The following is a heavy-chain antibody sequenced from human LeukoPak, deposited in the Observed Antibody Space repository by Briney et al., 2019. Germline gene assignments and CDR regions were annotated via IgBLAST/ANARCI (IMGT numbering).Heavy chain of an antibody. CDR1: GFTFSSYS. CDR3: AREGYYYGSGSYPDAFDI. D-gene: IGHD3-10*01. V-gene: IGHV3-21*01. CDR2: ISSSSSYI. Sequence: GGSLRLSCAASGFTFSSYSMNWVRQAPGKGLEWVSSISSSSSYIYYADSVKGRFTISRDNAKNSMYLQMNSLRAEDTAVYCCAREGYYYGSGSYPDAFDIWGQGTMVTVSS. J-gene: IGHJ3*02.